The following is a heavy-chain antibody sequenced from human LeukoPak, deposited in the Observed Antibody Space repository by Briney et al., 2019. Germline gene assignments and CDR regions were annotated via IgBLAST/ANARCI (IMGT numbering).Heavy chain of an antibody. CDR3: ARHLSRITIFGVVSDAFDI. CDR1: GGSISSYY. J-gene: IGHJ3*02. V-gene: IGHV4-59*08. CDR2: IYYSGST. D-gene: IGHD3-3*01. Sequence: PSETLSLTCTVSGGSISSYYWSWIRQPPGKGLEWIGYIYYSGSTNYNPSLKSGGTISVDTSKKQCSLKLSSVTAADPAVYYCARHLSRITIFGVVSDAFDIWGQGTMVTVSS.